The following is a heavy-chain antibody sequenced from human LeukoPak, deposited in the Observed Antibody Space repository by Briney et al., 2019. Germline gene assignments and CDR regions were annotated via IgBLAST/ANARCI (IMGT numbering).Heavy chain of an antibody. CDR2: IYYGGST. CDR3: ARALGARFDY. CDR1: GGSISSYY. D-gene: IGHD1-26*01. V-gene: IGHV4-59*01. J-gene: IGHJ4*02. Sequence: PSQTLSLTCTVSGGSISSYYWSWIRQPPGKGLEWIGYIYYGGSTNYNPSLKSRVTISVDTSKNQFSLKLSSVTAADTAVYYCARALGARFDYWGQGTLVTVSS.